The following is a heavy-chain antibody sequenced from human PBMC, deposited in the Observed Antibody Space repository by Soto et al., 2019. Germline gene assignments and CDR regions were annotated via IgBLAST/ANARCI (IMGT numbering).Heavy chain of an antibody. CDR3: ARSQGSSTSLELYYYYYYGMDV. J-gene: IGHJ6*02. CDR2: IIPIPGTA. V-gene: IGHV1-69*01. CDR1: GGTFSSYA. D-gene: IGHD2-2*01. Sequence: QVQLVQSGAEVKKPGSSVKVSCKASGGTFSSYAISWVRQAPGQGLEWMGGIIPIPGTANYAQTFQGRVTITADESKSTAYMELSSLISADTAVYYCARSQGSSTSLELYYYYYYGMDVWGQGTTVTVSS.